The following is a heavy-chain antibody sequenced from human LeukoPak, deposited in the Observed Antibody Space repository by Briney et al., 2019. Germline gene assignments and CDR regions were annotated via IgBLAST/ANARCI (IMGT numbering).Heavy chain of an antibody. Sequence: PSETLSLTCTVSGGSISSYYWSWIRQPPGKGLEWIGEINHSGSTNYNPSLKSRVTISVDTSKNQFSLKLSSVTAADTAVYYCASEADTAIVTARKAFDYWGQGTLVTVSS. V-gene: IGHV4-34*01. D-gene: IGHD5-18*01. CDR1: GGSISSYY. CDR2: INHSGST. CDR3: ASEADTAIVTARKAFDY. J-gene: IGHJ4*02.